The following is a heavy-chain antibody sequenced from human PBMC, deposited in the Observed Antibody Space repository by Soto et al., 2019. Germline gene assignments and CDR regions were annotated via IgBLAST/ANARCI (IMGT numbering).Heavy chain of an antibody. Sequence: ASVKVSCKASGYTFTSYGISWVRQAPGQGLEWMGWISAYNGNTNYAQKLQGRVTMTTDTSTSTAYMELRSLRSDDTAVYYCARDLGTLQQLAQTDYWGQGTLVTVSS. CDR2: ISAYNGNT. D-gene: IGHD6-13*01. J-gene: IGHJ4*02. CDR1: GYTFTSYG. V-gene: IGHV1-18*01. CDR3: ARDLGTLQQLAQTDY.